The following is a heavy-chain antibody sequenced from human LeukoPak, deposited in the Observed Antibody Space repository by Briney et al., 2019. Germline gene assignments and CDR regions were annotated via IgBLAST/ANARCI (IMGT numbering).Heavy chain of an antibody. CDR1: GGSISSYY. V-gene: IGHV4-59*08. D-gene: IGHD3-22*01. CDR3: ARRSREFYSSGYYDY. Sequence: TSETLSLTCTVSGGSISSYYWSWIRQPPGKGLEWIGYIYYSGSTNYNPSLKSRVTISVDTSKNQFSLKLSSVTAADTAVYYCARRSREFYSSGYYDYWGQGTLVTVSS. J-gene: IGHJ4*02. CDR2: IYYSGST.